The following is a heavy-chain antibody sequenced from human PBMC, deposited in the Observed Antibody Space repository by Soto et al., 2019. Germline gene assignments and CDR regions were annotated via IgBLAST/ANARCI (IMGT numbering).Heavy chain of an antibody. CDR2: ISHSGDST. V-gene: IGHV3-23*01. J-gene: IGHJ3*02. Sequence: GGSLRLSCAASGFTFTNYAMNWVRQAPGKGLEWVSAISHSGDSTHYADSVKGRFTISRDNSRNTLHLQMDSLRTEDTATYFCAKDRGLGAFDIWGQGTVVTVSS. CDR1: GFTFTNYA. CDR3: AKDRGLGAFDI. D-gene: IGHD3-16*01.